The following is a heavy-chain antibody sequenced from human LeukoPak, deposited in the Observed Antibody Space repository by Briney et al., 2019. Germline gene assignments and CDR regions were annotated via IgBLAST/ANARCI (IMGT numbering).Heavy chain of an antibody. CDR2: IYPGDSDT. Sequence: GESLKIYCKGSGDSFTTYWIGWVRQLPGKGLEWMGIIYPGDSDTRYSPSFQGQVTTSADKSISTAYLQWSSLKASDTAMYYCARQGYTYGYDYWGQGTLVTVSS. J-gene: IGHJ4*02. D-gene: IGHD5-18*01. V-gene: IGHV5-51*01. CDR3: ARQGYTYGYDY. CDR1: GDSFTTYW.